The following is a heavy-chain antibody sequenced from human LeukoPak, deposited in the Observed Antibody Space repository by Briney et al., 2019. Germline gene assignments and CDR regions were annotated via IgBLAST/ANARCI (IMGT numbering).Heavy chain of an antibody. J-gene: IGHJ4*02. V-gene: IGHV4-38-2*01. CDR3: AKGRNSEYSSSSY. CDR2: IYHSGST. D-gene: IGHD6-6*01. Sequence: SETLSLTCAVSGYSISSGYYWGWIRQPPGKGLEWIGSIYHSGSTYYNPSLKSRVTISVDTSKNQFSLKLNSVTAADTAVYYCAKGRNSEYSSSSYWGQGTLVTVSS. CDR1: GYSISSGYY.